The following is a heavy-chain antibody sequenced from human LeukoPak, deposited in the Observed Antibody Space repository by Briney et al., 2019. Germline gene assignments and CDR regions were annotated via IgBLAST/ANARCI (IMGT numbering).Heavy chain of an antibody. CDR3: ASAHYGDYEEFANLNF. D-gene: IGHD4-17*01. V-gene: IGHV3-7*01. CDR2: IKQDGSER. J-gene: IGHJ4*02. CDR1: GFTFSSYW. Sequence: PGGSLRLSCAASGFTFSSYWMSWVRQAPGKGLEWVANIKQDGSERYYVDSVKGRFTIYRDNAKNSLYLQMNSLRAEDTAVYYCASAHYGDYEEFANLNFWGQGTLVTVSS.